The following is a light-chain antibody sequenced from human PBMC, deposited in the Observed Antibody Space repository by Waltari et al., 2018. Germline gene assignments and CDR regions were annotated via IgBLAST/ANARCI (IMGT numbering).Light chain of an antibody. V-gene: IGKV3-15*01. CDR3: QQYNKWPYT. J-gene: IGKJ2*01. Sequence: EIVMTQSPATLSVSPGERVTLSCRASQSVTGNLAWYQQKPGQAPRLLIFGASTRATGIPARFSGSGSGTEFTLTISSMQSEDFAVYYCQQYNKWPYTFGQGTNLEIK. CDR2: GAS. CDR1: QSVTGN.